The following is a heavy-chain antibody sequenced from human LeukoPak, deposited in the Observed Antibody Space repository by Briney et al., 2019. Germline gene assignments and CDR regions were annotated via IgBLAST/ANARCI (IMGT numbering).Heavy chain of an antibody. Sequence: PSETLSLTCTVSGGSISSYYWSWIRKPPGKGLEWIGYIYYSGSTNYNPSLKSRVTISVDTSKNQFSLKLSSVTAADTAVYYCARAEIVVVPAALRDYYYYYMDVWGKGTTVTVSS. CDR3: ARAEIVVVPAALRDYYYYYMDV. J-gene: IGHJ6*03. D-gene: IGHD2-2*01. CDR1: GGSISSYY. V-gene: IGHV4-59*01. CDR2: IYYSGST.